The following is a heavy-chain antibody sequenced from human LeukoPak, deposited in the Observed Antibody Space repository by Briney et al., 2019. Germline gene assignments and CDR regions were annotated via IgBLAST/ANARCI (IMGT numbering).Heavy chain of an antibody. CDR3: ARGGYGSGSLTFNYYYYYGMDV. Sequence: GGSLRLSCAASGFTVSSNYMSWVRQAPGKGLEWVSVIYRGGSTYYADSVKGRFTISRDNSKNTLYHQMNSLRAEDTAVYYCARGGYGSGSLTFNYYYYYGMDVWGQGTTVTASS. J-gene: IGHJ6*02. D-gene: IGHD3-10*01. V-gene: IGHV3-66*01. CDR2: IYRGGST. CDR1: GFTVSSNY.